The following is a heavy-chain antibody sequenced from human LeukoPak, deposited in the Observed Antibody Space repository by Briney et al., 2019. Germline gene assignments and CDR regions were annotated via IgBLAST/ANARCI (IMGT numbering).Heavy chain of an antibody. V-gene: IGHV3-21*01. Sequence: GGSLRLSCAASGFTFSSYSMNWVRQAPGKRLEWVSSISSSSSYIYYADSVKGRFTISRDNAKNSLYLQMNSLRAEDTAVYYCARQSSSGWYPIDYWGQGTLVTVSS. CDR3: ARQSSSGWYPIDY. CDR1: GFTFSSYS. J-gene: IGHJ4*02. CDR2: ISSSSSYI. D-gene: IGHD6-19*01.